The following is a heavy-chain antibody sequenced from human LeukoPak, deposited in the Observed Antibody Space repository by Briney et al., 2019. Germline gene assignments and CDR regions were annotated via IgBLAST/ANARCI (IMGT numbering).Heavy chain of an antibody. CDR3: GRAPAHYYDSSDHYYVGESYFDY. J-gene: IGHJ4*02. V-gene: IGHV3-30*02. CDR1: GFTFSSYG. D-gene: IGHD3-22*01. Sequence: GGSLRLSCAASGFTFSSYGMHWVRQAPGKGLEWVAFIRYDGSNKYYADSVKGRFTISRDNAKNSLYLQMNSLRAEDTAVYYCGRAPAHYYDSSDHYYVGESYFDYWGQGTLVTVSS. CDR2: IRYDGSNK.